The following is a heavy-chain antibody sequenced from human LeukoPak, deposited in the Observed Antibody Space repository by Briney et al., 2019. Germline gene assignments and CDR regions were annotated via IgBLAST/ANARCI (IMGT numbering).Heavy chain of an antibody. CDR1: GLTFSNYV. D-gene: IGHD4-17*01. CDR3: AKDLGTSVTIEAI. Sequence: PGGSLRLSCAASGLTFSNYVMSWVRQAPGKGLEWVSIISSTGGSTYYADSVKGRFTISRDNSKNTLYLQMNSLRVEDTAVYYCAKDLGTSVTIEAIWGQGTMVTVSS. J-gene: IGHJ3*02. CDR2: ISSTGGST. V-gene: IGHV3-23*01.